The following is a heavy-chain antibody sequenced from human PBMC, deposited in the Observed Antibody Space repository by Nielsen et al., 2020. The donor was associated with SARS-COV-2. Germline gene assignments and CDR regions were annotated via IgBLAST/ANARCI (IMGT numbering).Heavy chain of an antibody. D-gene: IGHD7-27*01. Sequence: GESLKISCAASGFTFSNFAMNWVRQAPGKGLEWVSTIGVSGGGTYYADSLKGRFTISRDNSKNTLYLQMNSLRAEDTAVYYCARPGTGDRASLNYWGQGTLVTVSS. CDR2: IGVSGGGT. CDR1: GFTFSNFA. J-gene: IGHJ4*02. V-gene: IGHV3-23*01. CDR3: ARPGTGDRASLNY.